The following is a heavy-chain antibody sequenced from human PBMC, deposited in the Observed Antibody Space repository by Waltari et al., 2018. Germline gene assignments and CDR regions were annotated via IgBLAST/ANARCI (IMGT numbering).Heavy chain of an antibody. V-gene: IGHV1-69*05. Sequence: QVQLVQSGAEVKKPGSSVKVSCKASGGTFSSYAISWVRQAPGQGLEWMGGIIPYFGTGNDAQNFQGRVTITTDESTSTAYMGLSSLRSEDTAVYYCARVFFPKPFEPLNWFDPWGQGTLVTVSS. D-gene: IGHD3-9*01. CDR3: ARVFFPKPFEPLNWFDP. CDR1: GGTFSSYA. CDR2: IIPYFGTG. J-gene: IGHJ5*02.